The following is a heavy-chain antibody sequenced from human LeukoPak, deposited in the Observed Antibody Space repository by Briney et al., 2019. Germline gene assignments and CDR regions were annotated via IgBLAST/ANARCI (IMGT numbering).Heavy chain of an antibody. D-gene: IGHD6-19*01. CDR2: INPSGGST. J-gene: IGHJ6*02. CDR3: ASSVQWLGPYYYYGMDV. V-gene: IGHV1-46*01. Sequence: ASVKVSCKASGYTFTSYYMHWVRQAPGQGLEWMGIINPSGGSTSYAQKFQGRVTMTRDTSTSTVYMELSSLRSEDTAVYYCASSVQWLGPYYYYGMDVWGQGTTVTVSS. CDR1: GYTFTSYY.